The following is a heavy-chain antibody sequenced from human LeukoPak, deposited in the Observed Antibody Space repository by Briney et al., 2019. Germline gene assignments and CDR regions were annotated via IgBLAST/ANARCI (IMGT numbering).Heavy chain of an antibody. CDR3: ARHVVVVPGRGFRHNWFDP. CDR1: GDSISTYY. J-gene: IGHJ5*02. D-gene: IGHD2-2*01. V-gene: IGHV4-59*08. CDR2: IYFSGTT. Sequence: SETLSLTCTVSGDSISTYYWSWIRQPPGKELEWIGYIYFSGTTKYSPSLKSRVTISVDTSKDQFSLKVTSVTAADTAVYYCARHVVVVPGRGFRHNWFDPWGQGTLVIVSS.